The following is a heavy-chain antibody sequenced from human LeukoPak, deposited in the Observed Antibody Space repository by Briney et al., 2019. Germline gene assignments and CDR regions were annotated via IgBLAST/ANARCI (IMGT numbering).Heavy chain of an antibody. Sequence: GGSLRLSCAVSGFTFSSYWMSWVRQAPGKGLEWVANIKQDGSEKYYVDSVKGRFTISRDNAKNSLYLQMNSLRAEDTAVYYCARPKIVVAGNLWGQGTLVTVSS. D-gene: IGHD6-19*01. CDR1: GFTFSSYW. CDR3: ARPKIVVAGNL. J-gene: IGHJ5*02. V-gene: IGHV3-7*01. CDR2: IKQDGSEK.